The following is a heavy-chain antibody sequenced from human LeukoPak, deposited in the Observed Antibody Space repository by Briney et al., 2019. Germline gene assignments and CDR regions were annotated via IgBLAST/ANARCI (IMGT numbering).Heavy chain of an antibody. D-gene: IGHD3-22*01. Sequence: KSSETLSLTCNVSGGSIRSGSYYWSWIRQPAGKGLEWIGRIYTSGSTNYNPSLKSRVTISVDTSKNQFSLKLSSVTAADTAVYYCAREHSGYSGDYWGQGTLVTVSS. CDR3: AREHSGYSGDY. CDR1: GGSIRSGSYY. V-gene: IGHV4-61*02. J-gene: IGHJ4*02. CDR2: IYTSGST.